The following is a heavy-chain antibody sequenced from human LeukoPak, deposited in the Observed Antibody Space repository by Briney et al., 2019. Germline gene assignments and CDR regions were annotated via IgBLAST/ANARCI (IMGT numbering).Heavy chain of an antibody. Sequence: GASVKVSCKASGYTFTSYYMHWVRQAPGQGLEWMGIINPSGGSTSYAQKFQGRVTMTRDTSTSTVYMELSSLRSEDTAMYYCARLAAAGKVDYWGQGTLVTVSS. CDR3: ARLAAAGKVDY. J-gene: IGHJ4*02. V-gene: IGHV1-46*01. CDR2: INPSGGST. D-gene: IGHD6-13*01. CDR1: GYTFTSYY.